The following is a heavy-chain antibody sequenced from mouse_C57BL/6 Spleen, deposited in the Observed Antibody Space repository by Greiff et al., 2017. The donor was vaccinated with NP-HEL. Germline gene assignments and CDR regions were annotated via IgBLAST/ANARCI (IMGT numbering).Heavy chain of an antibody. Sequence: VKLQESGPELVKPGASVKISCKASGYAFSSSWMNWVKQRPGKGLEWIGRIYPGDGDTNYNGKFKGKATLTADKSSSTAYMQLSSLTSEDSAVYFCARSEWYYGSRSCFAYWGQGTLVTVSA. CDR1: GYAFSSSW. J-gene: IGHJ3*01. D-gene: IGHD1-1*01. CDR2: IYPGDGDT. V-gene: IGHV1-82*01. CDR3: ARSEWYYGSRSCFAY.